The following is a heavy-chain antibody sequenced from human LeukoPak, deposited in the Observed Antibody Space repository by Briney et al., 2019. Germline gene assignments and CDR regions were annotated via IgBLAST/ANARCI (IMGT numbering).Heavy chain of an antibody. J-gene: IGHJ4*02. D-gene: IGHD3-22*01. V-gene: IGHV4-4*07. Sequence: SETLSLTCTVSGGSMSTSNWSWIRQPPGKGPEWVGRTYTSWITNYNPSLKSRVTMSVDTSKKQFSLNLSSVTAADTAVYFCARGTGDSSGYSSYFDSWGQGTLVTVSS. CDR3: ARGTGDSSGYSSYFDS. CDR1: GGSMSTSN. CDR2: TYTSWIT.